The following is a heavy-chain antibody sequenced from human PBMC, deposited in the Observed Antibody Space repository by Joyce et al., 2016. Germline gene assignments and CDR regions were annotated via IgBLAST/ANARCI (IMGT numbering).Heavy chain of an antibody. J-gene: IGHJ4*02. D-gene: IGHD3-3*01. CDR3: ARGNDYDYWSGYEAHYFDY. CDR2: INHRGST. V-gene: IGHV4-59*01. Sequence: QVQLQESGPGLVKPSETLSLSCTVSGGSISSYYWSWIRQPPGKGLEWIGYINHRGSTNYNPSLKSRVTISVDTSKTEFSLKMTAVTAADTAVYYCARGNDYDYWSGYEAHYFDYWGQGTLVTVSS. CDR1: GGSISSYY.